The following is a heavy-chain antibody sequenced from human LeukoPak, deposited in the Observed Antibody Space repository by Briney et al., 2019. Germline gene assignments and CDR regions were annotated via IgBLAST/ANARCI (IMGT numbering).Heavy chain of an antibody. D-gene: IGHD5-24*01. Sequence: GGSLRLSCAASGFTFSSYSMNWVRQAPGKGLEWVSYISSSSSTIYYADSVKGRFTISRDNAKNSLYLQMNSLRAEDTAVYYCARVRDGYNRDAFDIWGQGTMVTVSS. CDR2: ISSSSSTI. CDR3: ARVRDGYNRDAFDI. V-gene: IGHV3-48*04. CDR1: GFTFSSYS. J-gene: IGHJ3*02.